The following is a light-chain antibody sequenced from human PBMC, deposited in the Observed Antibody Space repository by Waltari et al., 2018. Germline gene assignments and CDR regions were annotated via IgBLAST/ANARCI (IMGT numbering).Light chain of an antibody. CDR3: QVWDSNVV. CDR2: DNV. V-gene: IGLV3-21*02. CDR1: NIGSES. Sequence: SYVLTQAPSVAVAPGQTARSPRGGNNIGSESVHWYQQKPGQAPVLVGYDNVHRPSGIPERFSGSNSRNMATLTVSRVGAGDEADYYCQVWDSNVVFGGGTKLTVL. J-gene: IGLJ2*01.